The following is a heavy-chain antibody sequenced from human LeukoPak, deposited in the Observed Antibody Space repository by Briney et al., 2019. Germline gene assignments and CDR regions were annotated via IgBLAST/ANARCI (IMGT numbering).Heavy chain of an antibody. V-gene: IGHV4-61*02. CDR1: GGSISSGSYY. CDR2: IYTSGST. Sequence: SETLSLPCTVSGGSISSGSYYWSWIRQPAGKGLEWIGRIYTSGSTNYNPSLKSRVTISVDTSKNQFSLKLSSVTAADTAVYYCARAVAGRGDAFDIWGQGTMVTVSS. CDR3: ARAVAGRGDAFDI. D-gene: IGHD6-19*01. J-gene: IGHJ3*02.